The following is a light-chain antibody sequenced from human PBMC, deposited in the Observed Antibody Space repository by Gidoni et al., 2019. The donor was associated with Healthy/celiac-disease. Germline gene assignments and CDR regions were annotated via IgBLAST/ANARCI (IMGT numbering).Light chain of an antibody. Sequence: DIQMTPSPSSLSESVGDRVTITCRSRQGICNYLAWYQQKPGKVPKLLIYAASTLQSGVPSRFSGSGSGTDFTLTISSRQPEDVATYYCQKYNSAPFTFGPGTKVDIK. V-gene: IGKV1-27*01. CDR2: AAS. J-gene: IGKJ3*01. CDR1: QGICNY. CDR3: QKYNSAPFT.